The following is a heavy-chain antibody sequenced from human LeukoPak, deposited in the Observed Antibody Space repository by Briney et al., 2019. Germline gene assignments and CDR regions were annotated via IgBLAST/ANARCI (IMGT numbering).Heavy chain of an antibody. CDR1: GCTFSRYW. CDR2: INSEGNNT. D-gene: IGHD3-22*01. CDR3: ARFSYDSSGFYDY. J-gene: IGHJ4*02. Sequence: PGGSLRLSCAASGCTFSRYWMHWVRQAPGTGLVWVSCINSEGNNTSYADSVKGRVTISRDNAKNTLFLQMNRLRAEDTAAYYCARFSYDSSGFYDYWGQGTLVTVSS. V-gene: IGHV3-74*01.